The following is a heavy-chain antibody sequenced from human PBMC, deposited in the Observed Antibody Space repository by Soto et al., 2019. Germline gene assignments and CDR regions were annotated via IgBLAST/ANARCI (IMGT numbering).Heavy chain of an antibody. CDR3: ARATYGATFDY. D-gene: IGHD4-17*01. CDR1: GFTFSGYA. J-gene: IGHJ4*02. CDR2: IKQDGSVK. Sequence: SLRLSCAASGFTFSGYAMHWVRQAPGKGLEWVANIKQDGSVKYYVDSVKGRFTLSRDNAKNSLDLQMNSLRAEDTAVYYCARATYGATFDYWGQGTLVTVSS. V-gene: IGHV3-7*01.